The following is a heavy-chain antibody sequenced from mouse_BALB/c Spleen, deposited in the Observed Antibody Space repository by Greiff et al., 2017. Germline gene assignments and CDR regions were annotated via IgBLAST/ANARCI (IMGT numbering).Heavy chain of an antibody. Sequence: EGHLVESGGGLVQPGGSLRLSWATSGFTFTYYCISWVRQPPGKALEWVGFIRNRANGYTAEYSASVKGRFTISTDNSQSIPYLQMNTLRAEDSATYYCSRSFYGNYPAWFAYWGQGTLVTVSA. CDR1: GFTFTYYC. J-gene: IGHJ3*01. CDR3: SRSFYGNYPAWFAY. V-gene: IGHV7-3*02. CDR2: IRNRANGYTA. D-gene: IGHD2-10*01.